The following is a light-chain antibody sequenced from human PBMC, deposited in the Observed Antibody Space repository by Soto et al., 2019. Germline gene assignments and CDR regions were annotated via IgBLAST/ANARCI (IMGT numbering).Light chain of an antibody. CDR2: DVS. CDR1: SSDVGGYNY. Sequence: QSALTQPASVSGAPGQSITISCTGTSSDVGGYNYVSWYQQHPGKAPKLMIYDVSNLPSGVSNRFSGSKSGNTASLTISGLQSEDEADSYCSSYTSGSTPLYVFCTGTTVTVL. CDR3: SSYTSGSTPLYV. J-gene: IGLJ1*01. V-gene: IGLV2-14*01.